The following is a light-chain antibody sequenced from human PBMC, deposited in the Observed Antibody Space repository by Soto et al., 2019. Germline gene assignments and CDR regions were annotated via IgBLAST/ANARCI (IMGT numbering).Light chain of an antibody. V-gene: IGKV1-5*03. Sequence: DIQMTQSPSILSASVGDRVTITRRASQSISSWLAWYQQKPGKAPNLLIHKASHLESGVPSRFSGSGSGTEFTLTISSLQPGDFETYYCQHYNTYPWTFGQGTKVDIK. CDR1: QSISSW. CDR3: QHYNTYPWT. CDR2: KAS. J-gene: IGKJ1*01.